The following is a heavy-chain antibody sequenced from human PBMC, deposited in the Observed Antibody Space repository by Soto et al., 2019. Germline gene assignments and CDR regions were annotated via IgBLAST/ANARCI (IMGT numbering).Heavy chain of an antibody. CDR1: GGTFSSYA. J-gene: IGHJ6*02. CDR2: IIPIFGTA. V-gene: IGHV1-69*12. Sequence: QVQLVQSGAEVKKPGSSVKVSCKASGGTFSSYAISWVRQAPGQGLEWMGGIIPIFGTANSAQKFQGRVTITADESTSTAYMELSSLRSEDTAVYYCARDRRYNWNSDYYYYGMDVWGQGTTVTVSS. D-gene: IGHD1-7*01. CDR3: ARDRRYNWNSDYYYYGMDV.